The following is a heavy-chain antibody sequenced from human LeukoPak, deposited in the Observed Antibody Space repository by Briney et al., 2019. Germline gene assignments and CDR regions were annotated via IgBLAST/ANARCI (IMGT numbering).Heavy chain of an antibody. CDR3: ASASDDCSSTSCRLNWFDP. CDR2: INHSGST. Sequence: KTSETLSLTCAVYGGSFSGYYWSWIRQPPGKGLEWIGEINHSGSTNYNPSLKSRVTISVDTSKNQFSLKLSSVTAADTAVYYCASASDDCSSTSCRLNWFDPWGQGTLVTVSS. V-gene: IGHV4-34*01. D-gene: IGHD2-2*01. CDR1: GGSFSGYY. J-gene: IGHJ5*02.